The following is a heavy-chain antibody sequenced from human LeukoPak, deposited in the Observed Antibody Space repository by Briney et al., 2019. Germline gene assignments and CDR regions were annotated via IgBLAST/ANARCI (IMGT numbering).Heavy chain of an antibody. D-gene: IGHD2-15*01. J-gene: IGHJ4*02. CDR3: ARGRDIVVVVAAAGVSFDY. Sequence: VASVKVSCKASGYTFTGYYMHWVRQAPGQGLEWMGWVNPNSGGTNYAQKFQGRVTMTRDTSISTAYMELSRLGSDDTAVYYCARGRDIVVVVAAAGVSFDYWGQGTLVTVSS. CDR1: GYTFTGYY. CDR2: VNPNSGGT. V-gene: IGHV1-2*02.